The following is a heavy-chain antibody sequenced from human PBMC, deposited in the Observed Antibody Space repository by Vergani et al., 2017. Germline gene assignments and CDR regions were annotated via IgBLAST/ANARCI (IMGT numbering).Heavy chain of an antibody. CDR1: GFTFSSYG. CDR2: IWYDGSNK. CDR3: ARESIRGSSIDY. Sequence: QVQLVESGGGVVQPGRSLRLSCAASGFTFSSYGMHWVRQAPGKGLEWVAVIWYDGSNKYYADSVKGRFTISGDNSKNTLYLQMNSLRAEDTAVYYCARESIRGSSIDYWGQGTLVTVSS. V-gene: IGHV3-33*01. D-gene: IGHD1-26*01. J-gene: IGHJ4*02.